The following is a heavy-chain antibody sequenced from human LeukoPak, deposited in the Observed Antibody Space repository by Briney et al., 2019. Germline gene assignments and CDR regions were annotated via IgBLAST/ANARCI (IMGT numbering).Heavy chain of an antibody. CDR1: GFTFSSYA. CDR2: ISGSGGST. D-gene: IGHD2-21*02. J-gene: IGHJ5*02. Sequence: PGGSLRLSCAASGFTFSSYAMSWVRQAPGKGLEWVSAISGSGGSTYYADSVKGRFTISRDNSKNTLYLQVNSLRAEDTAVYYCAKDRVVVVTAPTNWFDPWGQGTLVTVSS. CDR3: AKDRVVVVTAPTNWFDP. V-gene: IGHV3-23*01.